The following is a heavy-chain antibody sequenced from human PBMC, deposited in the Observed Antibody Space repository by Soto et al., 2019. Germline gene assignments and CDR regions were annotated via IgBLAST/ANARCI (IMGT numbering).Heavy chain of an antibody. CDR2: INGDGTVT. Sequence: EVQLVESGGALVQPGGSLRVSCEASGFTFSSYWMHWVRRAPGKGLVWVARINGDGTVTTDANSVKGRFTISRDHAKNTLYLQMDSLRAEDTAMYYCTRGRRYSGSEAFDIWGQGTVVTVSS. D-gene: IGHD1-26*01. J-gene: IGHJ3*02. CDR1: GFTFSSYW. CDR3: TRGRRYSGSEAFDI. V-gene: IGHV3-74*01.